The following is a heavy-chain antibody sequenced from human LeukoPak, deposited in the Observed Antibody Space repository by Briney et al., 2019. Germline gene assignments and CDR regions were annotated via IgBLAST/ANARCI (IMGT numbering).Heavy chain of an antibody. J-gene: IGHJ4*02. Sequence: SVKVSCKASGGTFSSYTINWVRQAPGQGLEWMGGIIPIFGTANYAQKFQGRVTITADGSTSTAYMELSSQRSEDTAVYYCARENGYDRDRELTLWGQGTLVTVSS. CDR3: ARENGYDRDRELTL. V-gene: IGHV1-69*13. D-gene: IGHD5-12*01. CDR2: IIPIFGTA. CDR1: GGTFSSYT.